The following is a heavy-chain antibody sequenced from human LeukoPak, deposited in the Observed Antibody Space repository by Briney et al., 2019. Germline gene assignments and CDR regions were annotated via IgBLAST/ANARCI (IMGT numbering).Heavy chain of an antibody. CDR2: IYYSGST. CDR1: GGSISSYY. V-gene: IGHV4-59*01. CDR3: ARVTGFGEYPIDY. D-gene: IGHD3-10*01. Sequence: NSSETLSLTCTVSGGSISSYYWSWIRQPPGKGLEWIGYIYYSGSTNYNPSLKSRVTISVDTSKNQFSLKLSSVTAADTAVYYCARVTGFGEYPIDYWGQGTLVTVSS. J-gene: IGHJ4*02.